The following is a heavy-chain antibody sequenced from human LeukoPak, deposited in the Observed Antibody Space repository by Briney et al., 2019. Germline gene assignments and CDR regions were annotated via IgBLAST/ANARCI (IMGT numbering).Heavy chain of an antibody. J-gene: IGHJ6*03. D-gene: IGHD1-1*01. CDR2: IYYSGST. V-gene: IGHV4-59*01. CDR3: ARGVPPPQYYYYYYMDV. Sequence: SETLSLTCTVSGGSLSSYYWSWIRQPPGKGLEWIGYIYYSGSTNYNPSLKSRVTISVDTSKNQFSLKLSSVTAADTAMYYCARGVPPPQYYYYYYMDVWGKGTTVTISS. CDR1: GGSLSSYY.